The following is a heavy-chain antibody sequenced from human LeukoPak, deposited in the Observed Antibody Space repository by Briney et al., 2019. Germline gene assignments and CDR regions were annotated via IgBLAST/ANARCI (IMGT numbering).Heavy chain of an antibody. CDR3: ARLFYDFWSGHYYYYMDV. D-gene: IGHD3-3*01. CDR2: ISYSGSS. CDR1: GGPISSSTYY. Sequence: SDTLSLPCTVSGGPISSSTYYWGWIRQPPGKGLEWIGSISYSGSSYYNPSLKSRVTISVDTSKNQFSLKVSSVTAADTAVYYCARLFYDFWSGHYYYYMDVWGKGTTVTVSS. J-gene: IGHJ6*03. V-gene: IGHV4-39*01.